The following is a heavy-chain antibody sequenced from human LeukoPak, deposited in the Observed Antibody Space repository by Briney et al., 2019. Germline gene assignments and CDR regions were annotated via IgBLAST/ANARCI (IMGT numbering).Heavy chain of an antibody. Sequence: PSETLSLTCTVSGGSISSSSYYWGWIRQPPGKGLEWIGSIYYSGSTYYNPSLKSRVTISVDTSKNQFSLKLSSVTAADTAVYYCARGDMTMYSGGWYFGYWGQGTLVTVSS. CDR3: ARGDMTMYSGGWYFGY. CDR1: GGSISSSSYY. D-gene: IGHD6-19*01. J-gene: IGHJ4*02. CDR2: IYYSGST. V-gene: IGHV4-39*01.